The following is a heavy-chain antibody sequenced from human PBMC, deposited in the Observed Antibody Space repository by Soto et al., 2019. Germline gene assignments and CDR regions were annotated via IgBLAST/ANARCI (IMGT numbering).Heavy chain of an antibody. CDR1: GGTFSTYA. V-gene: IGHV1-69*12. J-gene: IGHJ4*02. Sequence: QVQLVQSGAEVKKPESSVKVSCKAPGGTFSTYAISWVRQAPGQGLEWMGGIIPMFGTANYAQRFQDRVTITADESTNTDYMELRSLRSEDTAVYFCASGIQLWLRRINNGYSGWGQGTLVTVSS. CDR3: ASGIQLWLRRINNGYSG. CDR2: IIPMFGTA. D-gene: IGHD5-18*01.